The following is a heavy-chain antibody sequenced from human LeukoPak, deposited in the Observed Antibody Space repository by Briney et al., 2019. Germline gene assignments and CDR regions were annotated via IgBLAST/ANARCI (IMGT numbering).Heavy chain of an antibody. CDR2: IYHSGST. CDR3: ASITPPMRYDFWSAEQ. J-gene: IGHJ4*02. CDR1: GGSISSSNW. Sequence: KPSGTLSLTCAVSGGSISSSNWWSWVRQPPGKGLEWIGEIYHSGSTNYNPSLKSRVTISVDKSKNQFSLKLSSVTAADTAVYYCASITPPMRYDFWSAEQWGQGTLVTVSS. D-gene: IGHD3-3*01. V-gene: IGHV4-4*02.